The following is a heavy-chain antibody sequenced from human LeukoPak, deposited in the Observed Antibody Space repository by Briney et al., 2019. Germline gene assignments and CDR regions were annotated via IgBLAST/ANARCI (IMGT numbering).Heavy chain of an antibody. J-gene: IGHJ4*02. CDR1: GFTFSSYA. V-gene: IGHV3-23*01. D-gene: IGHD4/OR15-4a*01. CDR3: ANAPDYLGGGY. CDR2: ISGSGGST. Sequence: GGSLRLSCAASGFTFSSYAMSWVRQAPGEGLEWVSAISGSGGSTYYADSVKGRFTISRDNSKNTLYLQMNSLRAEDTAVYYCANAPDYLGGGYWGQGTLVTVSS.